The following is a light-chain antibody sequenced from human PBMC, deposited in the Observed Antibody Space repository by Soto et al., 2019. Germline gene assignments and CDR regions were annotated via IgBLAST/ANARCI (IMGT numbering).Light chain of an antibody. CDR3: SSYTSSSTYV. V-gene: IGLV2-14*03. Sequence: QSALTQPASVSGSPGQSIAISCTGTSSDVGAYNYVSWYQQHPGKAPILMIFDVTNRPSGVSDRFSGSKSGNTASLTISGLQAEDEADYYCSSYTSSSTYVFGTGTKVTVL. CDR2: DVT. CDR1: SSDVGAYNY. J-gene: IGLJ1*01.